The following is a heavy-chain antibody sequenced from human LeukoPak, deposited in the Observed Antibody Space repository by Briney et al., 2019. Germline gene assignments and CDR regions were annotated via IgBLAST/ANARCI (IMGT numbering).Heavy chain of an antibody. Sequence: ASVKVSCKTSGYSFTGYYMHWVRQAPGQGLEWMGWINPNGGGTNYAQKFQGRVTMTRDTSISTAYMEVSRLRSDDTAVYYCAKDGGAFDIWGQGTMVTVSS. V-gene: IGHV1-2*02. J-gene: IGHJ3*02. CDR2: INPNGGGT. CDR3: AKDGGAFDI. D-gene: IGHD3-3*01. CDR1: GYSFTGYY.